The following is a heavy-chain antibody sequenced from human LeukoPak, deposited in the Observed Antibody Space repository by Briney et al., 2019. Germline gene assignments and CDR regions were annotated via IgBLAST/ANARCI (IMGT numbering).Heavy chain of an antibody. D-gene: IGHD3/OR15-3a*01. J-gene: IGHJ3*02. CDR3: ATLPGTGTSPGAFDI. CDR2: ISYDGSNK. CDR1: GFIFSSYS. V-gene: IGHV3-30*04. Sequence: GRSLSPSCAASGFIFSSYSIRCVSQAPGKWMEWEAVISYDGSNKYYADSVKGRFTISRDNSKNTLYLQMNSLRAEDTALYYCATLPGTGTSPGAFDIWGQGTMVTVSS.